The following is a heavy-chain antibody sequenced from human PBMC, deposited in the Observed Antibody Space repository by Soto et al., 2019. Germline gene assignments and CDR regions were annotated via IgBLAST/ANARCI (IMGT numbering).Heavy chain of an antibody. D-gene: IGHD5-12*01. CDR3: ARDEGSGYSGHDFLSFDY. V-gene: IGHV3-21*01. CDR2: ISSSSSYI. CDR1: GFTFSSYS. Sequence: GGSLRLSCAASGFTFSSYSMNWVRQAPGKGLEWVSSISSSSSYIYYADSVKGRFTISRDNAKNSLYLQMNSLRAEDTAVYYCARDEGSGYSGHDFLSFDYWGQGTLVTVSS. J-gene: IGHJ4*02.